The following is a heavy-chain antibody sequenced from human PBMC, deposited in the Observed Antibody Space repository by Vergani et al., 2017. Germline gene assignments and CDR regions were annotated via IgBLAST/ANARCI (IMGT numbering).Heavy chain of an antibody. Sequence: QLQLQESGPGLVKPSETLSLTCTVSGGSISSSSYYWGWIRQPPGKGLEWIGEINHSGSTNYNPSLKSRVTTSVDTSKNQFSLKLSSVTAADTAVYYCARGLGGDYFDYWGQGTLVTVSS. D-gene: IGHD4-23*01. CDR2: INHSGST. J-gene: IGHJ4*02. V-gene: IGHV4-39*07. CDR3: ARGLGGDYFDY. CDR1: GGSISSSSYY.